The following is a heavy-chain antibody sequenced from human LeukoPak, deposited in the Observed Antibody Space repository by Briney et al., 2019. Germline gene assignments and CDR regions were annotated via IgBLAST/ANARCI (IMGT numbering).Heavy chain of an antibody. V-gene: IGHV3-23*01. D-gene: IGHD4-17*01. CDR1: GFTFSSYE. Sequence: GGSLRLSCAASGFTFSSYEMNWVRQAPGKGLEWVAHISSSGGYTYYADSVRGRFTISRDNSNNTLYLQMNSLRGEDTAVYYCAKVKYDYGDPVGWFDPWGRGTLVTVSS. CDR3: AKVKYDYGDPVGWFDP. CDR2: ISSSGGYT. J-gene: IGHJ5*02.